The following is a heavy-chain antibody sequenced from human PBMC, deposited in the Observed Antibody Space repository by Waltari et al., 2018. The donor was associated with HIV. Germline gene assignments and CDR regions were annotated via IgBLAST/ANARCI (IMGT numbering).Heavy chain of an antibody. CDR1: GGSFSGYY. V-gene: IGHV4-34*01. J-gene: IGHJ6*02. Sequence: QVQLQQWGAGLLKPSETLSLTCAVYGGSFSGYYWSWIRQPPGKGLEWIGEINHRGNTNYNPSLKSRVIISVDTSMNQFSLKLSSGTAADTAVYYCARARYCSSTRCYTKGRRNSFYYYALDVWGQGTTVTVSS. D-gene: IGHD2-2*02. CDR2: INHRGNT. CDR3: ARARYCSSTRCYTKGRRNSFYYYALDV.